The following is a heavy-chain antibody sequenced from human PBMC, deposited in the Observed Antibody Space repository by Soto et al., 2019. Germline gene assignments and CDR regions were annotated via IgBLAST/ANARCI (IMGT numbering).Heavy chain of an antibody. Sequence: EVQLLESGGGLVQPGGSLRLSCAASGFTFSSYAMSWVRQAPGKGLEWVSAISGSGGSTYYADSVKGRFTISRDNSKNTLYLQMNSLRAEDTAVYYCARDRGGGSYGFRTYYFDYWGQGTLVTVSS. CDR3: ARDRGGGSYGFRTYYFDY. CDR2: ISGSGGST. D-gene: IGHD1-26*01. J-gene: IGHJ4*02. CDR1: GFTFSSYA. V-gene: IGHV3-23*01.